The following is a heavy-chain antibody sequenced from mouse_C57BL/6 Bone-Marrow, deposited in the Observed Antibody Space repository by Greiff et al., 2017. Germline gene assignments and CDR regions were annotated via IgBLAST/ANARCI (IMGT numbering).Heavy chain of an antibody. Sequence: VQLKESGPELVKPGASVKMSCKASGYTFTDYNMHWVKQSPGKSLEWIGYINPNNGGTSYNQKFKGKATLTVNKSSSTAYMELRSLTSEDSAVYYCARKLGDAMDYWGQGTSVTVSS. D-gene: IGHD3-3*01. V-gene: IGHV1-22*01. CDR3: ARKLGDAMDY. J-gene: IGHJ4*01. CDR2: INPNNGGT. CDR1: GYTFTDYN.